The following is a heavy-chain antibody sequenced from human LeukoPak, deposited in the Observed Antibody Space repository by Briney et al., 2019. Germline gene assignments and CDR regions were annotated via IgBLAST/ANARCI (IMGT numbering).Heavy chain of an antibody. J-gene: IGHJ4*02. CDR3: VRVGYTNYGIDY. V-gene: IGHV3-33*01. CDR2: IWYDGSNK. Sequence: GGSLRLSCAVSGFTFSSYGMHWVRQAPGKGLEWVAVIWYDGSNKYYAASVTARFTISRDSSNHTLNPQINSLTAEDTAVYYCVRVGYTNYGIDYWGQGTLVTVSS. CDR1: GFTFSSYG. D-gene: IGHD4-11*01.